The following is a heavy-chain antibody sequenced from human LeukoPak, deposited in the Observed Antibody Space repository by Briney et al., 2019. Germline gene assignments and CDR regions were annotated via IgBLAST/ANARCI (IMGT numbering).Heavy chain of an antibody. V-gene: IGHV3-21*01. CDR1: GFTFSSYS. CDR3: ARGRHSYGYALGKGIRGGYYYMDV. Sequence: GGSLRLSCAASGFTFSSYSMNWVRQAPGKGLEWVSSISSSSSYIYYADSVKGRFTISRDNAKNSLYLQMNSLRAEDTAVYYCARGRHSYGYALGKGIRGGYYYMDVWGKGTTVTVSS. J-gene: IGHJ6*03. D-gene: IGHD5-18*01. CDR2: ISSSSSYI.